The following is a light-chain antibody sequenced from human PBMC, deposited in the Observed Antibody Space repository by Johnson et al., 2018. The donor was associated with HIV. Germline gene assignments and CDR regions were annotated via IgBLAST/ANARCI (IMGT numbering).Light chain of an antibody. J-gene: IGLJ1*01. V-gene: IGLV1-51*02. CDR2: ENN. CDR1: SSNIGKNY. Sequence: QSVLTQPPSVSAAPGQKVTISCSGSSSNIGKNYVSWYQQLPGTAPKVLIYENNKRPSGIPDRFSGSKSGTSATLGITGLQTGDEADYYCGTWDSRLSAYVFGTGTKVTVL. CDR3: GTWDSRLSAYV.